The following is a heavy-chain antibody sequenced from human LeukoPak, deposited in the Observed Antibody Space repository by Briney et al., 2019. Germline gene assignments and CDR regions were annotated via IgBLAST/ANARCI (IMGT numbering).Heavy chain of an antibody. CDR1: GGTFSSYA. J-gene: IGHJ4*02. V-gene: IGHV1-69*04. Sequence: GASVKVSCKASGGTFSSYAISWVRQAPGQGLEWMGRIIPILGIANYAQKLQGRVTITADKSTSTAYMELSSLRSEDTAVYYCARENRVVGYFDYWGQGTLVTVSS. CDR2: IIPILGIA. D-gene: IGHD3-10*01. CDR3: ARENRVVGYFDY.